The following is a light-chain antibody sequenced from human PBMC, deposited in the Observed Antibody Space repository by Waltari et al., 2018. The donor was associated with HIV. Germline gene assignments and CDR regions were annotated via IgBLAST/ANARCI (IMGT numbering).Light chain of an antibody. V-gene: IGLV1-47*01. Sequence: QSVLTQPPSASGTPGQRISISCSGSSYKTGNNYVHWYQHLQGTAPHLLIYRNNQRASGVPDRFSGSKSGTSASLAISGLRSEDEADYYCVTWADRSSGPVVFGGGTKVTVL. CDR1: SYKTGNNY. J-gene: IGLJ2*01. CDR2: RNN. CDR3: VTWADRSSGPVV.